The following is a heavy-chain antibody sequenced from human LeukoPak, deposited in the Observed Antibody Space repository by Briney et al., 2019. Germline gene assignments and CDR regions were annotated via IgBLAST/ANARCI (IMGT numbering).Heavy chain of an antibody. CDR2: LYFSGST. Sequence: SETLSLTCTVSGASISTYYWSWIRQPPGKGLEWIGYLYFSGSTNYNPSLKSQVTISSDTSKNQLSLKLSSVTAADTAVYYCARADLCGGGCYYYFDYWGQGTLVTVSS. V-gene: IGHV4-59*01. CDR3: ARADLCGGGCYYYFDY. CDR1: GASISTYY. D-gene: IGHD2-15*01. J-gene: IGHJ4*02.